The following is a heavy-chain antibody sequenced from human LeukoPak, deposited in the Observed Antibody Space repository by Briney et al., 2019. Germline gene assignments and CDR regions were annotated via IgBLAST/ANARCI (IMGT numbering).Heavy chain of an antibody. D-gene: IGHD5-12*01. Sequence: SVKVSCKASGYTFTGYYMHWVRQAPGQGLEWMGGIIPIFGTANYAQKFQGRVTITADESTSTAYMELSSLRSEDTAVYYCARSRREWLREGMDVWGQGTTVTVSS. CDR3: ARSRREWLREGMDV. CDR1: GYTFTGYY. V-gene: IGHV1-69*13. CDR2: IIPIFGTA. J-gene: IGHJ6*02.